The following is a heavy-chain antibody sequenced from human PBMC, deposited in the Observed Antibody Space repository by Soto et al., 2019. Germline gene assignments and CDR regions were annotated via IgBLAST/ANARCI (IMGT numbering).Heavy chain of an antibody. D-gene: IGHD6-19*01. Sequence: SETLCLTCAVSGGSISSINWWSWVRQPPGKGLEWIGEIYHSGSTNYNPSLKSRVTISVDKSKNQFSLKLSSVTAADTAVYYCARDRAVAGDFDYWGQGTLVTVSS. J-gene: IGHJ4*02. V-gene: IGHV4-4*02. CDR3: ARDRAVAGDFDY. CDR2: IYHSGST. CDR1: GGSISSINW.